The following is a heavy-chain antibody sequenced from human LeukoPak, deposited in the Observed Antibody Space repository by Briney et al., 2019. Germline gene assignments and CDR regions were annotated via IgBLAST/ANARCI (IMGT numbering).Heavy chain of an antibody. Sequence: SVKVSCKASGGTFSSYAISWVRQAPGQGLEWMGRVIPMLGIANYAQKFQGRVTITADKSTSTAYMELSSLRSDDTAVYYCARETPGYSSSTIWGQGTLVTVSS. CDR1: GGTFSSYA. D-gene: IGHD6-13*01. J-gene: IGHJ4*02. V-gene: IGHV1-69*04. CDR2: VIPMLGIA. CDR3: ARETPGYSSSTI.